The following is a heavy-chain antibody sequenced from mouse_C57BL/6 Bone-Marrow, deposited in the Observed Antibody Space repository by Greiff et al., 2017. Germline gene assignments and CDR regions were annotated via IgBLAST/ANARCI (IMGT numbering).Heavy chain of an antibody. V-gene: IGHV1-82*01. J-gene: IGHJ3*01. CDR3: ARGYYDVPLFAY. Sequence: VQLQQSGPELVKPGASVKISCTASGYAFSSSWMNWVKQRPGKGLEWIGRIYPGDGDTNYNGKFKGKATLTADKSSSTAYMQLSSLTSEDSAVYFCARGYYDVPLFAYWGQGTLVTVSA. CDR2: IYPGDGDT. D-gene: IGHD2-4*01. CDR1: GYAFSSSW.